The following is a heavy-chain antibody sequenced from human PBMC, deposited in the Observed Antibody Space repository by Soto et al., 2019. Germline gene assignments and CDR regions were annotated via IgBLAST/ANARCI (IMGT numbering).Heavy chain of an antibody. Sequence: SVKVSCKASGGTFSSYAISWVRQAPGQGLEWMGGIIPIFGTANYAQKFQGRVTITADESTSTAYMELSSLRSEDTAVYYCARAWGFGLAVYYYYGMDVWGQGTTVTVSS. CDR2: IIPIFGTA. V-gene: IGHV1-69*13. CDR3: ARAWGFGLAVYYYYGMDV. D-gene: IGHD7-27*01. J-gene: IGHJ6*02. CDR1: GGTFSSYA.